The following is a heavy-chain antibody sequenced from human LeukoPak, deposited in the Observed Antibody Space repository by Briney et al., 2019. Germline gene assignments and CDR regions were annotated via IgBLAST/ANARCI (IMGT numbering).Heavy chain of an antibody. D-gene: IGHD3-9*01. CDR1: GFTFSSYS. CDR3: AKGVRYFDYYDN. V-gene: IGHV3-48*01. CDR2: ISSSSSAI. Sequence: GGSLRLSCAASGFTFSSYSMNWVRQAPGKGLEWVSYISSSSSAIYYADSVKGRFTISRDNAKNSLYLQMNSLRAEDTAVYYCAKGVRYFDYYDNWGQGTLVTVSS. J-gene: IGHJ4*02.